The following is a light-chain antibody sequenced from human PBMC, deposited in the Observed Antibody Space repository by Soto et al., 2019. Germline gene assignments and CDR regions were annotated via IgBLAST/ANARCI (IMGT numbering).Light chain of an antibody. CDR1: HSFNNY. CDR2: DAS. J-gene: IGKJ1*01. V-gene: IGKV3-11*01. Sequence: EIVLTQSPATLSLSPGDRATLSCRASHSFNNYLAWYQQKPGQAPRLLIYDASNRATGIPPRFSASGSGTDFTLTISSLEPEDFAVYYCQQRAIWPRAFGQGTKVEIK. CDR3: QQRAIWPRA.